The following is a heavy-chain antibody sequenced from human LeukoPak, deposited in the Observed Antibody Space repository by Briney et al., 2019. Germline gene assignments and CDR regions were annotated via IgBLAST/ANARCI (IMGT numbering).Heavy chain of an antibody. Sequence: PSETLSLTCAVYGGSFSGYYWSWIRQPPGKGLEWIGEINHSGSTNYNPSLKSRVTISVDTSKNQFSLKLSSVTAADTAVYYCARESDIVVVVAATEDAFDIWGQGTMVTVSS. D-gene: IGHD2-15*01. CDR2: INHSGST. CDR1: GGSFSGYY. CDR3: ARESDIVVVVAATEDAFDI. V-gene: IGHV4-34*01. J-gene: IGHJ3*02.